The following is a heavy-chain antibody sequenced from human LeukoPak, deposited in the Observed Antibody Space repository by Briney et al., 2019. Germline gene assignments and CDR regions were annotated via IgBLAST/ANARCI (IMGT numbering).Heavy chain of an antibody. CDR3: ARPQEPEGYRSWTWRAYYYMAV. V-gene: IGHV3-21*01. CDR1: GFTFSTYT. Sequence: PGGSLRLSCAASGFTFSTYTMNWVRQAPGKGLEWVSSINTGSNLVYYADSVKGRFTISRDNAKNSLYLQMNSLSAEYTAVYYCARPQEPEGYRSWTWRAYYYMAVWGQGTLVTVSS. J-gene: IGHJ6*03. CDR2: INTGSNLV. D-gene: IGHD6-13*01.